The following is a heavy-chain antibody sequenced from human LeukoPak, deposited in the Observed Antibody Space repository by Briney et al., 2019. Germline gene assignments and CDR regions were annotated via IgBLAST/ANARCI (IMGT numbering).Heavy chain of an antibody. J-gene: IGHJ1*01. CDR2: IDPSSTYI. V-gene: IGHV3-21*01. CDR1: GFTFRSYS. D-gene: IGHD2-15*01. Sequence: PGGSLRLSCAASGFTFRSYSMNWVRQAPGKGLEWVSAIDPSSTYIYYADSVKGRFTISRDNSKNTLYLQMNSLRAEDTAVYYCARSRIVVVVAATFQHWGQGTLVTVSS. CDR3: ARSRIVVVVAATFQH.